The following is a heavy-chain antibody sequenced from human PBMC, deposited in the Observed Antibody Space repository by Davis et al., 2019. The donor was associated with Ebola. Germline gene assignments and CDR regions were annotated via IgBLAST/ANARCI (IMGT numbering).Heavy chain of an antibody. CDR3: AKGSGWYVFDY. J-gene: IGHJ4*02. Sequence: PGGSLRLSCAASGFTFSSYWMSWVRQAPGKGLEWVANIKQDGSEKYYVDSVKGRFTISRDNAKNTLYLQMNSLRAEDTAVYYCAKGSGWYVFDYWGQGTLVTVSS. CDR2: IKQDGSEK. D-gene: IGHD6-19*01. V-gene: IGHV3-7*01. CDR1: GFTFSSYW.